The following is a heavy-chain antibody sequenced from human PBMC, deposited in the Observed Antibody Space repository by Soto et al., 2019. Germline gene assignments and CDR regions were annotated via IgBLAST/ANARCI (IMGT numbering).Heavy chain of an antibody. Sequence: ASVKVSCKASGYTFTSYAMHWVRQAPGQRLEWMGWINAGNGNTKYSQKFQGRVTITRDTSASTAYMELSSLRSEDTAVYYCARVRPYGDYVWFDPWGQGTLVAVSS. CDR2: INAGNGNT. V-gene: IGHV1-3*01. D-gene: IGHD4-17*01. CDR1: GYTFTSYA. CDR3: ARVRPYGDYVWFDP. J-gene: IGHJ5*02.